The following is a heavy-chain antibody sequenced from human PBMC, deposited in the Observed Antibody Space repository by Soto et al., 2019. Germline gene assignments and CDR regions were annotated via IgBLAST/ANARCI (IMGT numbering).Heavy chain of an antibody. D-gene: IGHD2-15*01. Sequence: GGSLRLSCAASGFTFGTYPMHWVRQAPGKGLEWLANISNDGTVKYYADSVKGRFTISRDTSENTLYLEMNSLKTEDTAVYYCTSHSPEDMIRKWGQGTLVTVSS. CDR1: GFTFGTYP. CDR3: TSHSPEDMIRK. J-gene: IGHJ4*02. V-gene: IGHV3-30-3*01. CDR2: ISNDGTVK.